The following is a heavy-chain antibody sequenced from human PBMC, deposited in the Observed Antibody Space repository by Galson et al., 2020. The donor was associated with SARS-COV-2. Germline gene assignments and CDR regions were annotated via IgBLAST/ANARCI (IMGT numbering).Heavy chain of an antibody. V-gene: IGHV4-39*01. CDR2: IYYSGNT. CDR1: GGSNSSSSYY. Sequence: SETLSLTCTVSGGSNSSSSYYWGWIRQPPGKGLEWIGSIYYSGNTYYNPSLKSRVTISVDTSKNQFSLKLSSVTAADTAVYHCARHDKRIIGWFDPWGQGTLVIVSS. J-gene: IGHJ5*02. D-gene: IGHD2-15*01. CDR3: ARHDKRIIGWFDP.